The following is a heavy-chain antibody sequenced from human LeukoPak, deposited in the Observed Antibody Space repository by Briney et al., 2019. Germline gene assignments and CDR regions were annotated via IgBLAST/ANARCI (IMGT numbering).Heavy chain of an antibody. J-gene: IGHJ6*02. CDR2: FDPEDGET. CDR3: ATGIAAVYGMDV. Sequence: ASVKVSCKVSGYTLTELSMHWVRQVPGKGLEWMGGFDPEDGETIYAQKFQGRVTMTEDTSTDTAYMELSSLRSEDTAVYYCATGIAAVYGMDVWGQGTTVTVSS. V-gene: IGHV1-24*01. D-gene: IGHD6-6*01. CDR1: GYTLTELS.